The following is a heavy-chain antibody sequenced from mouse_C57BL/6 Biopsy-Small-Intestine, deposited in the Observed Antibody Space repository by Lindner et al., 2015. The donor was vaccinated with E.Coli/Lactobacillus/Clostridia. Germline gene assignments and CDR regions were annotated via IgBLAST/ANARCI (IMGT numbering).Heavy chain of an antibody. CDR2: ISSGSSTI. Sequence: VQLQESGGGLVKPGGSLKLSCAASGFTFSDYGMHWVRQAPEKGLEWVAYISSGSSTIYYTDTVKGRFTISRDNAKNTLFLQMTSLRSEDTAMYYCARWGELRLQGAMDYWGQGTSVTVSS. CDR3: ARWGELRLQGAMDY. V-gene: IGHV5-17*01. CDR1: GFTFSDYG. D-gene: IGHD3-2*02. J-gene: IGHJ4*01.